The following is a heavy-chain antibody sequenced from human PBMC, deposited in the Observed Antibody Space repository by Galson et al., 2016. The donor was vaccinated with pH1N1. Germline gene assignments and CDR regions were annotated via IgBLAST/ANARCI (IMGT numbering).Heavy chain of an antibody. Sequence: SVKVSCKASGYTFTDKYLHWVRQAPGQGLEWMGRINPDSGDTRYTQKFQGRGTMTSDTSVTTAYMELTSVTYDDTAVYFCATSVEGSGSYYFDYWGQGTLVTVSS. D-gene: IGHD3-22*01. V-gene: IGHV1-2*02. CDR3: ATSVEGSGSYYFDY. CDR2: INPDSGDT. CDR1: GYTFTDKY. J-gene: IGHJ4*02.